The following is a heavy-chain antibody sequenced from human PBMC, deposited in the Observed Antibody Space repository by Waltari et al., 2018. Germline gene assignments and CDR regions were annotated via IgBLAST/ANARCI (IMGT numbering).Heavy chain of an antibody. J-gene: IGHJ4*02. Sequence: QLQLQESGPGLVKPSATLFLTSTVSGGSLRDGRFPWGWIRQSPGKGLEWIGSIYYSGNTYYNPSLRSRVSISVDTSTNQFSLKLSSVTAADTAVYYCARTFAYGSGTYNHWGQGSLVTVSS. V-gene: IGHV4-39*01. CDR1: GGSLRDGRFP. CDR2: IYYSGNT. D-gene: IGHD3-10*01. CDR3: ARTFAYGSGTYNH.